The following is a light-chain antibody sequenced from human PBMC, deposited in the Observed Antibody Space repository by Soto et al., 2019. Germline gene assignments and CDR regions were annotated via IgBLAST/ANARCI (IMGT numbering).Light chain of an antibody. Sequence: EIVLTQSPDTLSLSPGERATLSCRASHSVSSSFLDWYQQKPGQAPRLLIYRASSRATGIPDRFTGSGSGTDFTLTISRLEPEDFAVYYCQQYESSPLTFGGGTKVEIK. J-gene: IGKJ4*01. CDR2: RAS. CDR3: QQYESSPLT. V-gene: IGKV3-20*01. CDR1: HSVSSSF.